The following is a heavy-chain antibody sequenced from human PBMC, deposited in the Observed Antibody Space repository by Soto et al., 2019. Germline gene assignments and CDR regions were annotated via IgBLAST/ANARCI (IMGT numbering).Heavy chain of an antibody. V-gene: IGHV3-33*05. CDR3: ARVCGGNCVNAFDV. Sequence: QVQLVESGGGVVQPGRSLRLSCAASGFTFSAYGRHWVRQATGKGLEWVATISFDSRDKLYVDSMNGRLTISRENSRNTVYLQMDSLRAEDSAVYHCARVCGGNCVNAFDVWGQGTVVAVSP. D-gene: IGHD2-21*02. CDR1: GFTFSAYG. CDR2: ISFDSRDK. J-gene: IGHJ3*01.